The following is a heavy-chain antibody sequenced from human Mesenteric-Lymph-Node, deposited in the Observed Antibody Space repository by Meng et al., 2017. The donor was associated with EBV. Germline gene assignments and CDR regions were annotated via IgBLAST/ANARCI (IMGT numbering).Heavy chain of an antibody. CDR3: ARGRTFSLPIAPPGSWCDP. CDR2: INPSGGST. CDR1: GYTLTSYY. D-gene: IGHD6-13*01. J-gene: IGHJ5*02. Sequence: QVQLVQSGAEVQKPGASVKVSCKASGYTLTSYYIHWVRQAPGQWLEWMGIINPSGGSTTYAQKFQGRVTMTRDTSTSTVYMELSSLRSDDTAVYFCARGRTFSLPIAPPGSWCDPWGQGTLVTVSS. V-gene: IGHV1-46*01.